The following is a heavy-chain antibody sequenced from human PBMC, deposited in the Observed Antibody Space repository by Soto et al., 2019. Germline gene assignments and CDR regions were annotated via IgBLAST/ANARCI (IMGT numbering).Heavy chain of an antibody. Sequence: ASVKVSCKASGYTFTSYGISWVRQAPGRGLEWMGWISAYNGNTNYAQKLQGRVTMTTDTSTSTAYMELRSLRSDDTAVYYCARDGRSWYTTDEGYYYYGMDVWGQGTTVTVSS. CDR3: ARDGRSWYTTDEGYYYYGMDV. CDR2: ISAYNGNT. D-gene: IGHD6-13*01. V-gene: IGHV1-18*01. J-gene: IGHJ6*02. CDR1: GYTFTSYG.